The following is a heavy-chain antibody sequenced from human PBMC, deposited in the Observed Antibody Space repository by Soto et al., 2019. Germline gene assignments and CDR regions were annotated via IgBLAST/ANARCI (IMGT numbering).Heavy chain of an antibody. CDR1: GFTFSSYS. D-gene: IGHD2-15*01. V-gene: IGHV3-48*01. CDR3: ARAYCSGGSCYYPSYFDY. J-gene: IGHJ4*02. Sequence: EVQLVESGGGLVQPGGSLRLSCAASGFTFSSYSMNWVRQAPGKGLEWVSYISSSSSTIYYADSVKGRFTISRDNAKNSLYLQMNSLGAEDTAVYYCARAYCSGGSCYYPSYFDYWGQGTLVTVSS. CDR2: ISSSSSTI.